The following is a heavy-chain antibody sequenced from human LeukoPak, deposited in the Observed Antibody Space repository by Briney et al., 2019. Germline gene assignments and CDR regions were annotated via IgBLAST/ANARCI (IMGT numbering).Heavy chain of an antibody. J-gene: IGHJ4*02. CDR2: ISYDGSNK. D-gene: IGHD6-19*01. CDR1: GFTFSSYG. V-gene: IGHV3-30*18. CDR3: AKDQEWQWLVPFDY. Sequence: GRSLRLSCAASGFTFSSYGMHWVRQAPGKGLEWVAVISYDGSNKYYADSVKGRFTISRDNSKNTLYLQMNSLRAEDTAVYYCAKDQEWQWLVPFDYWGREPWSPSPQ.